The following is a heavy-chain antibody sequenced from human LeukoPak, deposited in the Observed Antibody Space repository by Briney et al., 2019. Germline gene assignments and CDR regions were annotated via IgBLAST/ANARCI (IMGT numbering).Heavy chain of an antibody. V-gene: IGHV5-51*03. J-gene: IGHJ3*02. CDR2: IYPGDSDT. Sequence: GESLKISCKGSGYSFTNYWIGWVRQMPGKGLEWMGIIYPGDSDTGYSPSFQGQVTISADKSISTAYLQWSSLKASETAMYYCARVHSRFCTNGVCPDAFDIWGQGTMVTVSS. CDR1: GYSFTNYW. CDR3: ARVHSRFCTNGVCPDAFDI. D-gene: IGHD2-8*01.